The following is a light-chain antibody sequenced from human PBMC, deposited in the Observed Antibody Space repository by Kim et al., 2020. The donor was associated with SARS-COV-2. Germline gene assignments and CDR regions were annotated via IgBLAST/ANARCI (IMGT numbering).Light chain of an antibody. Sequence: GQRVTISCAGSRSNVGTNTVTWYQQLPGTAPKLLIYSNNQRPSGVPDRFSGSKSDTSASLAISGLQSEDEADYHCASWDDSLIGPVFGGGTKLTVL. CDR1: RSNVGTNT. CDR2: SNN. V-gene: IGLV1-44*01. CDR3: ASWDDSLIGPV. J-gene: IGLJ3*02.